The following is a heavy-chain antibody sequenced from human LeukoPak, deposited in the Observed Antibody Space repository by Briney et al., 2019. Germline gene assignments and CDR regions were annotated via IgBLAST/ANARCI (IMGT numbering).Heavy chain of an antibody. V-gene: IGHV1-8*01. CDR1: GYTFTSYD. CDR2: MNPNSGNT. J-gene: IGHJ6*03. CDR3: ARSSTRGGYYYYYMDV. Sequence: ASVKLSCKASGYTFTSYDINWVRQATGQGLEWMGWMNPNSGNTGYAQKFQGRVTMTRNTSISTAYMELSSLRSEDTAVYYCARSSTRGGYYYYYMDVWGKGTTVTVSS. D-gene: IGHD2-2*01.